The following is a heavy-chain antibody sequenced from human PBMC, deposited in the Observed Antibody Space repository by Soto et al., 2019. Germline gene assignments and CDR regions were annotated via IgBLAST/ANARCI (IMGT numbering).Heavy chain of an antibody. CDR1: GGSFSGYY. D-gene: IGHD6-6*01. V-gene: IGHV4-34*01. Sequence: SETLSLTCAVYGGSFSGYYWSWIRQPPGKGLEWIGEINHSGSTNYNPSLKSRVTISVDTSKNQFSLKLSSVTAADTAVYYCARGMVGSSSHFDYWGQGTLVTVSS. CDR2: INHSGST. J-gene: IGHJ4*02. CDR3: ARGMVGSSSHFDY.